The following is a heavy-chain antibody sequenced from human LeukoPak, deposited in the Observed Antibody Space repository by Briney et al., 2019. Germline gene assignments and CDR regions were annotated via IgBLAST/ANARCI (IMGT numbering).Heavy chain of an antibody. D-gene: IGHD2-15*01. J-gene: IGHJ4*02. Sequence: GRSLRLSCAASGFTFSSYGMHWVRQAPGKGLEWVAVISYDGSNKYYADSVKSRFTISRDNSKNTLYLQMNSLRAEDTAVYYCAKVGGGSTWDIVVVVAATPVYYFDYWGQGTLVTVSS. CDR2: ISYDGSNK. CDR3: AKVGGGSTWDIVVVVAATPVYYFDY. V-gene: IGHV3-30*18. CDR1: GFTFSSYG.